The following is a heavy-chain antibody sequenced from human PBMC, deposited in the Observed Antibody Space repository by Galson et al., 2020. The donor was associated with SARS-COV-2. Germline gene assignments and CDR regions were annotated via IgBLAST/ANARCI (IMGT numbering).Heavy chain of an antibody. V-gene: IGHV3-21*01. J-gene: IGHJ3*02. CDR3: ASGGYTTGWGAFDI. CDR1: GFSFSTNS. D-gene: IGHD2-8*02. CDR2: ISTRSTYI. Sequence: GGSLRLSCAASGFSFSTNSVNWVRQAPGKGLERVSYISTRSTYIYYAHSVKGRFTISRDNAKNSLLLQMNSLGVEDKAVYYCASGGYTTGWGAFDIWGQGTKVTVSS.